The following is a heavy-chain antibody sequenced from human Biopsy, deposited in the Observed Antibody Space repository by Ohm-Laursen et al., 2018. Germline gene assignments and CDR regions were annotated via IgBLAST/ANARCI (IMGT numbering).Heavy chain of an antibody. J-gene: IGHJ6*02. Sequence: SVTLSLTCPVSGGSISSDYWSWIRQTPGKGLEWIGYIHYSGSTNYNPSLKSRVTISVDTSKNQFSLSLNYETVPDPAVYYCATASNSAGWPYDYYYGMDVWGQGTTVTVSS. D-gene: IGHD6-19*01. CDR1: GGSISSDY. CDR3: ATASNSAGWPYDYYYGMDV. V-gene: IGHV4-59*01. CDR2: IHYSGST.